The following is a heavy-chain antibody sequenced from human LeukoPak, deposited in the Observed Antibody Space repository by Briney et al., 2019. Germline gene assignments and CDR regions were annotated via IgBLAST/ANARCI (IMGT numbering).Heavy chain of an antibody. J-gene: IGHJ3*02. CDR2: IHHSGST. CDR1: GGSIHDDY. D-gene: IGHD2-8*01. CDR3: ARRIVDYCTDGVCETFDI. V-gene: IGHV4-59*12. Sequence: SETLSLTCTVSGGSIHDDYWSWFRQPPGQGLEWIGYIHHSGSTNYNPSLKSRVNIVIATSRTQFSLKVTSVTVADTAVYFCARRIVDYCTDGVCETFDIWGHGTTVAVSS.